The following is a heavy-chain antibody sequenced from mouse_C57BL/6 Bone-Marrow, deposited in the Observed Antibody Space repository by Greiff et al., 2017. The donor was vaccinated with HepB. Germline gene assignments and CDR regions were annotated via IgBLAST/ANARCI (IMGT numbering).Heavy chain of an antibody. D-gene: IGHD1-1*02. V-gene: IGHV5-17*01. Sequence: DVMLVESGGGLVKPGGSLKLSCAASGFTFSDYGMHWVRQAPEKGLEWVAYISSGSSTIYYADTVKGRFTISRDNAKNTLFLQMTSLRSEDTAMYYCAGGGGTVGYFDVWGTGTTVTVSS. CDR3: AGGGGTVGYFDV. CDR1: GFTFSDYG. J-gene: IGHJ1*03. CDR2: ISSGSSTI.